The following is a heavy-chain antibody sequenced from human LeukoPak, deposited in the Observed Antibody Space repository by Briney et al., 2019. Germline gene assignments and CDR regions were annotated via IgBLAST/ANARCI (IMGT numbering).Heavy chain of an antibody. J-gene: IGHJ4*02. V-gene: IGHV3-23*01. CDR3: AKGDYVWGSYRYFYFDY. CDR1: GFTFSSYG. D-gene: IGHD3-16*02. Sequence: GGSLRLSCAASGFTFSSYGMSWVRQAPGKGLEWVSAISGSGGSTYYADSVKGRFTISRDNSKNTLYLQMNSLRAEDTAVYYCAKGDYVWGSYRYFYFDYWGQGTLVTVSS. CDR2: ISGSGGST.